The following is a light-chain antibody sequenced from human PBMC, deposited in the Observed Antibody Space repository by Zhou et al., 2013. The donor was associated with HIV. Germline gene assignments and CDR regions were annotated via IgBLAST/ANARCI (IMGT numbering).Light chain of an antibody. CDR1: QTIDNY. J-gene: IGKJ1*01. V-gene: IGKV1-39*01. CDR3: QQYYADPWT. Sequence: DIQMTQSPTSLSASVGDRVTITCRPSQTIDNYLNWYQRKPGKAPKLLIYGASTLHSGVPSRFSGSGSGTNFTLTIDCLQSEDFATYYCQQYYADPWTFGQGTKVEIK. CDR2: GAS.